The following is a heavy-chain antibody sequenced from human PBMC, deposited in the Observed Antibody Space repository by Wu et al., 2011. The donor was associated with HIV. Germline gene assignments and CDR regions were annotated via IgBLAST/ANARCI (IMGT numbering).Heavy chain of an antibody. Sequence: QVQLVRSGAEVKKPGSSVKVSCKASGGTFSSYAISWVRQAPGQGLEWMGRIIPIFGTTNYAQKFQGRVTITADKSTSTAYMELSSLRSEDTAVYYCARASGYNFLRLYYGMDVWGQGTTVSVSS. V-gene: IGHV1-69*06. D-gene: IGHD5-12*01. CDR1: GGTFSSYA. CDR3: ARASGYNFLRLYYGMDV. J-gene: IGHJ6*02. CDR2: IIPIFGTT.